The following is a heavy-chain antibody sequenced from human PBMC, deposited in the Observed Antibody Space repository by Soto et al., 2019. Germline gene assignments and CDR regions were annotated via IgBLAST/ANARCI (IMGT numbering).Heavy chain of an antibody. D-gene: IGHD2-21*02. J-gene: IGHJ6*02. V-gene: IGHV4-31*03. CDR2: IYYSGST. CDR1: GGSISSGGYY. CDR3: AREGRPGVTHGDYYYYYGMDV. Sequence: KTSETLSLTCTVSGGSISSGGYYWSWIRQHPGKGLEWIGYIYYSGSTYYNPSLKSRVTISVDTSKNQFSLKLSSVTAADTAVYYCAREGRPGVTHGDYYYYYGMDVWGQGTTVTVSS.